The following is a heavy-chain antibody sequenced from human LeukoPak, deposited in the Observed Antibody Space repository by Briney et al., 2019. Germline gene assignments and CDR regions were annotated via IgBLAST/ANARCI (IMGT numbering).Heavy chain of an antibody. Sequence: SETLSLTCAVSGASMTFYYWGWVRKPAGKGLEWIGRIYTSGSTKYNPSLKSRVTMSVDTSKNQVSLNLSSVTAADTAVYYCARGQVGTVDNRKLAFDIWGQGTYVTASS. D-gene: IGHD1-26*01. CDR1: GASMTFYY. J-gene: IGHJ3*02. CDR2: IYTSGST. CDR3: ARGQVGTVDNRKLAFDI. V-gene: IGHV4-4*07.